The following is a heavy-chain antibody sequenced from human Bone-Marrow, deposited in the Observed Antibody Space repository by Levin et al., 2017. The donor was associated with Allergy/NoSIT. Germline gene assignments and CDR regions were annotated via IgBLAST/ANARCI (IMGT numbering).Heavy chain of an antibody. J-gene: IGHJ6*03. CDR3: AKTPAYCSGGTCYFHYYMDV. Sequence: GESLKISCAASGFTFSSYAMNWVRQAPGKGLEWISGMSASDGTTNYADSVKGRFSLSRDNSKNTLYLQMNSLRAEDTAIYYCAKTPAYCSGGTCYFHYYMDVWGKGTTVTVSS. V-gene: IGHV3-23*01. D-gene: IGHD2-15*01. CDR2: MSASDGTT. CDR1: GFTFSSYA.